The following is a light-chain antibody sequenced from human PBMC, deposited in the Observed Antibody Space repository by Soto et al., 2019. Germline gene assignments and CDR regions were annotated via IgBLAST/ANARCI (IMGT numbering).Light chain of an antibody. CDR2: AAS. CDR1: QSITSY. CDR3: QQSYTTHRR. J-gene: IGKJ1*01. V-gene: IGKV1-39*01. Sequence: DIQMTQSPSSLSASVGDRITITCRASQSITSYLNWYQQKPGKAPQLLIYAASSLQSGVPSRFSGSGSGTDFTLTISSLQPEDFATYFCQQSYTTHRRFGQVTKGEVK.